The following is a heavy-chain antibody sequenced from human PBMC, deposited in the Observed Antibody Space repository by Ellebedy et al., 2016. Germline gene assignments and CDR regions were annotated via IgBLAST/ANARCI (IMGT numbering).Heavy chain of an antibody. D-gene: IGHD3-10*01. V-gene: IGHV4-39*07. CDR3: ARGVGSGFDP. Sequence: SETLSLXCTVSGGSISSGGYYWTWIRQPPGKGLEWIGEINHSGSTNYNPSLKSRVTISVDTSKNQFSLKLSSVTAADTAVYYCARGVGSGFDPWGQGTLVTVSS. CDR2: INHSGST. CDR1: GGSISSGGYY. J-gene: IGHJ5*02.